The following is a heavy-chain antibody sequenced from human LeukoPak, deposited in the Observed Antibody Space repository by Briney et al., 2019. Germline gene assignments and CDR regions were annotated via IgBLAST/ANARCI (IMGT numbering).Heavy chain of an antibody. CDR1: GFTFSDYY. CDR2: ISSSGSTI. CDR3: VSEPEYYDILTGYYNRKYYFDY. D-gene: IGHD3-9*01. J-gene: IGHJ4*02. V-gene: IGHV3-11*04. Sequence: GGSLRLSCAASGFTFSDYYMSWIRQAPGKGLEWVSYISSSGSTIYYADSVKGRFTISRDNAKNSLYLQMNSLRAEDTAVYYCVSEPEYYDILTGYYNRKYYFDYWGQGTLVTVSS.